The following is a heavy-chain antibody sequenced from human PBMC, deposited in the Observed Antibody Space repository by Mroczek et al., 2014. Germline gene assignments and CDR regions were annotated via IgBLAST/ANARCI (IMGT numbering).Heavy chain of an antibody. D-gene: IGHD1-26*01. Sequence: QVQLQQWGPGLVKPSQTLSLTCTVSGGSISSGGYYWSWIRQHPGKGLEWIGYIYYSGSTYYNPSLKSRVTISVDTSKNQFSLKLSSVTAADTAVYYCARAGSYAPKIDYWGQGTLVTVSS. CDR2: IYYSGST. J-gene: IGHJ4*02. V-gene: IGHV4-31*03. CDR1: GGSISSGGYY. CDR3: ARAGSYAPKIDY.